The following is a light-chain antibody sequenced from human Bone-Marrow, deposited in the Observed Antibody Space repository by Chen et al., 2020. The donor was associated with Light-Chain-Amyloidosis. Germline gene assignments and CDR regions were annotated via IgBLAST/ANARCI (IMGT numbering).Light chain of an antibody. Sequence: EIVLTQSPATLSLSPGERATLSCRASQRVSTYLAWYQQKPGQAPRLLIYHSSNRATGIPARFSGRGSGTDFTLTINGLEPEDFAVDYCQHRFNWPLSFGGGTRVDIK. J-gene: IGKJ4*01. CDR3: QHRFNWPLS. CDR1: QRVSTY. CDR2: HSS. V-gene: IGKV3-11*01.